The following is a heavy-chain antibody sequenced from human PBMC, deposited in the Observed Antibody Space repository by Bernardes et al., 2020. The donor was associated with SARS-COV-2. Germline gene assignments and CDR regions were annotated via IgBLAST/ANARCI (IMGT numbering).Heavy chain of an antibody. CDR2: INHSGST. CDR3: ARDPHYGGNSEGWYLDL. J-gene: IGHJ2*01. CDR1: GVSFSNYY. Sequence: SETLSLTCAVYGVSFSNYYWSWIRQPPGKGLEWIGEINHSGSTKYSPSLRSRATISADTSKNQFSLKLTSVTAADTAVYYCARDPHYGGNSEGWYLDLWGRGTLVTVSS. V-gene: IGHV4-34*01. D-gene: IGHD4-17*01.